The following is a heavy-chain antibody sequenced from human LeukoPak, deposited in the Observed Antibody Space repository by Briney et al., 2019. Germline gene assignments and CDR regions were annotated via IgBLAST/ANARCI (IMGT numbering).Heavy chain of an antibody. J-gene: IGHJ4*02. CDR1: GFTFRSYS. CDR2: IDNAGGT. D-gene: IGHD5-24*01. V-gene: IGHV3-23*01. Sequence: GGSLRLSCAASGFTFRSYSMSWVRQAPNQGLEWVSAIDNAGGTYYTDSVKGRFTISRDNSKNTLYLQMNSLRAEDTAVYYCAKDGRRDGYTSYFDYWGQGTLVTVSS. CDR3: AKDGRRDGYTSYFDY.